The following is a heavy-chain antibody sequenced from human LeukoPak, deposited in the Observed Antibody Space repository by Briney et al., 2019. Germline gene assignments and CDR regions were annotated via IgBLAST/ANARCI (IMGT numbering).Heavy chain of an antibody. CDR3: AGNLGYSSLDY. CDR1: GYSISGGYY. J-gene: IGHJ4*02. CDR2: INHSGST. Sequence: PSETLSLTCAVSGYSISGGYYWGWIRQPPGRGLEWIGSINHSGSTYYNPSLKSRVTISVDTSKNQFSLKLTSVTAADTGMYYCAGNLGYSSLDYWGQGTLLTVSS. D-gene: IGHD6-13*01. V-gene: IGHV4-38-2*01.